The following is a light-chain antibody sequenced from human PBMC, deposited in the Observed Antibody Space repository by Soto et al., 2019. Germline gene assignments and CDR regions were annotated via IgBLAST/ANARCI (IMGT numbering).Light chain of an antibody. Sequence: ETQMTHSLSTLSASVGDRVTIICRASQSIGSWLAWYQQKPGEAPKLLIYDASNLESGVPSRFSGNGSGTEFTLTISSLQPDDFATYYCQQYNAYSPLTFGGGTKVEI. V-gene: IGKV1-5*02. J-gene: IGKJ4*01. CDR3: QQYNAYSPLT. CDR1: QSIGSW. CDR2: DAS.